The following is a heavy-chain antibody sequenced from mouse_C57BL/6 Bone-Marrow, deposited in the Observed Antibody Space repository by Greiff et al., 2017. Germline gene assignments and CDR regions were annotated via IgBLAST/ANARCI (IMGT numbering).Heavy chain of an antibody. CDR1: GYTFTSYW. CDR3: ARPYYSNYWYFDV. CDR2: ISPGNGST. J-gene: IGHJ1*03. D-gene: IGHD2-5*01. Sequence: VQLQQSGAELVKPGASVKMSCKASGYTFTSYWITWVQQRPGQGLEWIGDISPGNGSTNYNEKFKSKATLTVDTSSSTAYMQLSSLTSGDSAVYYCARPYYSNYWYFDVCGTGTTVTVTS. V-gene: IGHV1-55*01.